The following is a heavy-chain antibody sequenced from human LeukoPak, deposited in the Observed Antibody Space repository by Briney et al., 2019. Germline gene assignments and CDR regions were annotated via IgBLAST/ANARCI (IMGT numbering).Heavy chain of an antibody. Sequence: SETLSLTCAVYGGSFSGYYWSWIRQPPGKGLEWIGEINHSGSTNYNPSLKSRVTISVDTSKNQFSLKLSSVTAADTAAYYCARQNCSSTSCYTGDYYGMDVWGQGTTVTVSS. CDR1: GGSFSGYY. J-gene: IGHJ6*02. V-gene: IGHV4-34*01. CDR3: ARQNCSSTSCYTGDYYGMDV. D-gene: IGHD2-2*02. CDR2: INHSGST.